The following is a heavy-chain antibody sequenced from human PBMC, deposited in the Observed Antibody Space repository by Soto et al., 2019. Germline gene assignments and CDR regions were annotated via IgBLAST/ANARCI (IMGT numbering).Heavy chain of an antibody. J-gene: IGHJ4*02. D-gene: IGHD3-9*01. CDR1: GGPLSRYG. V-gene: IGHV1-69*13. CDR3: ARLKGSDILPYFDY. CDR2: IIPIFGTA. Sequence: ASVKVSCTASGGPLSRYGINWVRKAAGQGLEWTGGIIPIFGTANYAQNFQCRVTTTADECTSTAYMELSILRSEDTAVYYCARLKGSDILPYFDYWGQGTLVTVSS.